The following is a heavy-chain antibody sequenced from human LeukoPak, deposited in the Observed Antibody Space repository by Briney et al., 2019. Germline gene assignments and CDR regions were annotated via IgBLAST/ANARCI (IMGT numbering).Heavy chain of an antibody. J-gene: IGHJ4*02. CDR2: MNPNSGNT. CDR3: ARGILKYDFWSGYSYYFDY. Sequence: ASVKVSCKASGYTFTSYDINWVRQATGQGLEWVGWMNPNSGNTGYAQKLQGRVTMTRNTSISTAYMELSSLRSEDTAVYYCARGILKYDFWSGYSYYFDYWGQGTLVTVSS. D-gene: IGHD3-3*01. CDR1: GYTFTSYD. V-gene: IGHV1-8*01.